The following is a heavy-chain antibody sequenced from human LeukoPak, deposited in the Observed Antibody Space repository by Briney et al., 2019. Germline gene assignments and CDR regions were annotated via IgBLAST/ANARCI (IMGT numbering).Heavy chain of an antibody. D-gene: IGHD6-13*01. V-gene: IGHV1-8*03. CDR1: GYTFTSYD. J-gene: IGHJ5*02. CDR3: TRGRNKSNTWSENWFDP. CDR2: MNPNSGNT. Sequence: ASVKVSCKASGYTFTSYDINWVRQVAGQGREWMGWMNPNSGNTGYAQKFQGRVTFTRNTSISTAFMDLSSLRSEDTAVYYCTRGRNKSNTWSENWFDPWGQGTLVIVSS.